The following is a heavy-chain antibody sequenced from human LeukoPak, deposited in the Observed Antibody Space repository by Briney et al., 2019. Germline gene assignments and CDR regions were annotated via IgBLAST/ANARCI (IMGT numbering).Heavy chain of an antibody. CDR1: GFTFSSYA. CDR3: ARDAGGPAAGALDF. V-gene: IGHV3-48*04. D-gene: IGHD6-13*01. Sequence: GGSLRLSCAASGFTFSSYAMSWVRQAPGKGLQWVSYISISSSTIYYADSVKGRFTISRDNAKNSLYLQMNSLRAEDTAVYYCARDAGGPAAGALDFWGQGTLVTVSS. CDR2: ISISSSTI. J-gene: IGHJ4*02.